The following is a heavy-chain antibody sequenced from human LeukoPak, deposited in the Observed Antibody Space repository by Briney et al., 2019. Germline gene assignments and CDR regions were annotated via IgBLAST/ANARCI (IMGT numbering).Heavy chain of an antibody. CDR3: ASTGIAAAGNVWYFDY. D-gene: IGHD6-13*01. V-gene: IGHV1-69*01. CDR2: IIPIFGTA. Sequence: SVKVSCKASGGTFSSYAISWVRQAPGQGLEWMGGIIPIFGTANYAQKFQGRVTITADESTSTAYMGLSSLRSEDTAVYYCASTGIAAAGNVWYFDYWGQGTLVTVSS. CDR1: GGTFSSYA. J-gene: IGHJ4*02.